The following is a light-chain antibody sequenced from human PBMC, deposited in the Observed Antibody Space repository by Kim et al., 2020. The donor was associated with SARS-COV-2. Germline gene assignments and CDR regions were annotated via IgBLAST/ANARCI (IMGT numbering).Light chain of an antibody. CDR1: SSDVGGYKY. J-gene: IGLJ1*01. CDR3: SSYTSSGTYV. V-gene: IGLV2-14*01. Sequence: QSALTQPASVSGSPGQSITIPCTGTSSDVGGYKYVSWYQQYPGKAPKLMIYDVNERPSGVSNRFSGSKSGNTASLTISGLQAEDEADYYCSSYTSSGTYVFGTGTKVTVL. CDR2: DVN.